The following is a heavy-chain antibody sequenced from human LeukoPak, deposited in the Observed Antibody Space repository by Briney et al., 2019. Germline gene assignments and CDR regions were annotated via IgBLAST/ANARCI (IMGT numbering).Heavy chain of an antibody. CDR2: IYSGGST. J-gene: IGHJ4*02. Sequence: PGGSLRLSCAASGFTVSSNYMSWVRQAPGKGLEWVSVIYSGGSTYYADSVRGRFTISRDNSKNTLYLQMNSLRAEDTAVYYCAKDEARYSGSYYFDYWGQGTLVTVSS. D-gene: IGHD1-26*01. CDR3: AKDEARYSGSYYFDY. CDR1: GFTVSSNY. V-gene: IGHV3-53*01.